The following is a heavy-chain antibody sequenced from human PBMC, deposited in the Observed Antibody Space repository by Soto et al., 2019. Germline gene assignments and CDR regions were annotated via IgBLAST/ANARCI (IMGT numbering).Heavy chain of an antibody. D-gene: IGHD2-15*01. CDR1: GFTFSSYD. CDR2: IGTAGDT. CDR3: ARGVGYCSGGSCYSGPPYYYYYMDV. V-gene: IGHV3-13*01. J-gene: IGHJ6*03. Sequence: GSLRLSCAASGFTFSSYDMHWVRQATGKGLEWVSAIGTAGDTYYPGSVKGRFTISRENAKNSLYLQMNSLRAGDTAVYYCARGVGYCSGGSCYSGPPYYYYYMDVWGKGTTVTVSS.